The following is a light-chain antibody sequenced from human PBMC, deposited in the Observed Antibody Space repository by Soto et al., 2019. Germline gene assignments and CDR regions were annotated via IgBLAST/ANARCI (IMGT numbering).Light chain of an antibody. CDR3: QHYNSYSEA. V-gene: IGKV1-5*03. CDR1: QTISSW. CDR2: KAS. Sequence: QMNQSPSTLSGSVGDRVTITCRASQTISSWLAWYQQKPGKAPKLLIYKASTLKSGVPSRFSGSGSGTEFTLTISSLQPDDFATYYCQHYNSYSEAFGQVAKA. J-gene: IGKJ1*01.